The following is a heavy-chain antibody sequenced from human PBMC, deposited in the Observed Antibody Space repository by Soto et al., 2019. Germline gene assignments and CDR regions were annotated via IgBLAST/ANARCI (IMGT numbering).Heavy chain of an antibody. V-gene: IGHV4-59*01. D-gene: IGHD3-3*01. CDR2: IYYSGST. Sequence: ETLSLTCTVSGGSITSYYWSWIRQPPGKGLEWIGYIYYSGSTNYNPSLKSRVTISVDTSKNQFSLKLSSVTAADTAVYYCASLNYDFWSGYSHYAEYFQHWGQGTLVTVSS. CDR1: GGSITSYY. CDR3: ASLNYDFWSGYSHYAEYFQH. J-gene: IGHJ1*01.